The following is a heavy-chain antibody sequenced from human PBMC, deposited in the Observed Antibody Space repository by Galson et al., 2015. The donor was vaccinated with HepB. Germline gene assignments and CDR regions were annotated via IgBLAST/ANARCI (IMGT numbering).Heavy chain of an antibody. D-gene: IGHD5-24*01. Sequence: SVKVSCKASGYTFTSYGISWVRQAPGQGLEWMGWISAYNGNTNYAQKLQGRVTMTTDTSTSTAYMELRSLRSDDTAVYYCARDNGVPWLQSLAVDYWGQGTLVTVSS. J-gene: IGHJ4*02. V-gene: IGHV1-18*04. CDR1: GYTFTSYG. CDR2: ISAYNGNT. CDR3: ARDNGVPWLQSLAVDY.